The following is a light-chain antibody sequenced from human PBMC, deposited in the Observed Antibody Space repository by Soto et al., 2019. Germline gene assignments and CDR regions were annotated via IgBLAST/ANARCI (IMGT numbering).Light chain of an antibody. CDR2: GAS. CDR3: QQYGSSPWT. Sequence: EIVLKQSPGTLSLSPGERATLSCRASQSVSSSYLAWYQQKPGQAPRLLIYGASSRATGIPDRFSGSGSGTDFTLTISRLEPEDVAVYYCQQYGSSPWTFGQGTKVEIK. CDR1: QSVSSSY. V-gene: IGKV3-20*01. J-gene: IGKJ1*01.